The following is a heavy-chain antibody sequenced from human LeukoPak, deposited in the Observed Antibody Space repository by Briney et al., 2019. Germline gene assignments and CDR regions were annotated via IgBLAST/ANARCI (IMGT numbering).Heavy chain of an antibody. D-gene: IGHD3-3*01. V-gene: IGHV3-66*01. CDR2: XXXXXST. CDR1: GFTVSSNY. Sequence: GGSLRLSCAASGFTVSSNYMSWVRQAPGXXXXWVSXXXXXXSTYYADSVKGRFTISRDNSKNTLYLQMNSLRAEDTAVYYCARDRGFTIFGVVINDYYYYGMDVWGQGTTATVSS. J-gene: IGHJ6*02. CDR3: ARDRGFTIFGVVINDYYYYGMDV.